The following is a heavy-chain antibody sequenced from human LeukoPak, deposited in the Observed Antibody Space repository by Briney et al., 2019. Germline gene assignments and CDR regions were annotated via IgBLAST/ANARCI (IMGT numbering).Heavy chain of an antibody. V-gene: IGHV4-39*02. CDR3: AKDRRGDYYYYMDV. D-gene: IGHD4-17*01. Sequence: SETLSLTCAVSGGSISTNNYYWGWIRRPPGKGLEWIGRIYTSGSTNYNPSLKSRVTISVDTSKNQFSLKLSSVTAADTAVYYCAKDRRGDYYYYMDVWGKGTTVTVSS. CDR2: IYTSGST. CDR1: GGSISTNNYY. J-gene: IGHJ6*03.